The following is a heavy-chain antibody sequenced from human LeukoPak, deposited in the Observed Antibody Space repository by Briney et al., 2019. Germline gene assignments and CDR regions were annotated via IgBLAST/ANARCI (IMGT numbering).Heavy chain of an antibody. D-gene: IGHD5-12*01. CDR3: ATSPRGYTSWGYFQH. Sequence: ASVKVSCKVSGYTLTELSMHWVRQAPGKGLEWMGGFDPEDGETIYAQKFQGRVTMTEDTSTDTAYMELSSLRGEDTAVYYCATSPRGYTSWGYFQHWGQGTLVTVSS. V-gene: IGHV1-24*01. CDR2: FDPEDGET. J-gene: IGHJ1*01. CDR1: GYTLTELS.